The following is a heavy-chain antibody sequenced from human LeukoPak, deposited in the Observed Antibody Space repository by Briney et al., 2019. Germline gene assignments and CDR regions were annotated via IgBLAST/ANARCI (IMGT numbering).Heavy chain of an antibody. CDR1: GGSISSYY. J-gene: IGHJ5*02. D-gene: IGHD3-3*01. Sequence: SETLSLTCTVSGGSISSYYWSWIRQPPGKGLEWIGYIYYSGSTNYNPSLKSRVTISVDTSKNQFSLKLSSVTAADTAVYYCARVANFAIYGIGFDPWGQGTLVTVSS. CDR2: IYYSGST. V-gene: IGHV4-59*01. CDR3: ARVANFAIYGIGFDP.